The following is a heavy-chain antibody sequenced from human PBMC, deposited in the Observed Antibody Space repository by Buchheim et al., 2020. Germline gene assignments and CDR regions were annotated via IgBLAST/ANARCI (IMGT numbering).Heavy chain of an antibody. J-gene: IGHJ4*02. V-gene: IGHV3-48*03. CDR1: GFSFSSYE. CDR3: AILPSPDTIVVVGEGTN. Sequence: EVQLVESGGGLVQPGGSLRLSCVVSGFSFSSYEMNWVRQAPGKGLEWVSYISGSGRTMYYADSVKGRFTISRDNAKTSLYLQMNSLRVEDTAVYYCAILPSPDTIVVVGEGTNWGQGTL. D-gene: IGHD2-15*01. CDR2: ISGSGRTM.